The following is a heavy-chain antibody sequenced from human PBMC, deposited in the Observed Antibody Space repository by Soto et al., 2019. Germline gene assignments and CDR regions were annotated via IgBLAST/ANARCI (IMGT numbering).Heavy chain of an antibody. D-gene: IGHD3-9*01. Sequence: QLQLQESGSGLVKPSQTLSLTCAVSGGSISSGGYSWSWIRQPPGKGLEWIGYIYHSGSTYYNPSLKSRVTISVDRSKNQFSLKLSSVTAADTAVYYCARSTYYDILTGQDDAFDIWGQGTMVTVSS. V-gene: IGHV4-30-2*01. CDR3: ARSTYYDILTGQDDAFDI. CDR1: GGSISSGGYS. J-gene: IGHJ3*02. CDR2: IYHSGST.